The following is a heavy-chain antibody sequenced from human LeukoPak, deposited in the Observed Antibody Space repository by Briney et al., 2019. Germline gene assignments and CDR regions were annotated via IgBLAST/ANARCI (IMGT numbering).Heavy chain of an antibody. Sequence: GASVKVSCKASGYTFTSYGISWVRQAPGQGLEWMGWISAYNGNTNYAQKLQGRVTMTTDTSTSTAYMELRSLRSDDTAVYHCAKPPPYYSASSPFDYWGRGTLVTVSS. V-gene: IGHV1-18*01. CDR2: ISAYNGNT. CDR3: AKPPPYYSASSPFDY. CDR1: GYTFTSYG. J-gene: IGHJ4*02. D-gene: IGHD3-22*01.